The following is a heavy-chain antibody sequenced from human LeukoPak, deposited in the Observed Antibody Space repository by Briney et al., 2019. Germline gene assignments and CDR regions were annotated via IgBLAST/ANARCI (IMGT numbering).Heavy chain of an antibody. CDR3: ARGFFDYVWGSYRSTSFDY. CDR2: ISSSSYI. D-gene: IGHD3-16*02. CDR1: GFTFSSYS. J-gene: IGHJ4*02. Sequence: KPGGSLRLSCAASGFTFSSYSMNWVRQAPGKGLEWVSSISSSSYIYYADSVKGRFTISRDNAKNSLYLQMNSLRAEDTAVYYCARGFFDYVWGSYRSTSFDYWGQGTLVTVSS. V-gene: IGHV3-21*01.